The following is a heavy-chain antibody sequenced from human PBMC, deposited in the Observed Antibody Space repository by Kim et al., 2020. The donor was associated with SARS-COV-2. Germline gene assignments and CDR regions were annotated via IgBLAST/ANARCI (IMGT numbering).Heavy chain of an antibody. D-gene: IGHD1-26*01. CDR1: GFTFSNAW. CDR3: TTENSGSYSAVSFDI. CDR2: IKSKTDGGTT. Sequence: GGSLRLSCAASGFTFSNAWMSWVRKAPGKGLEWVGRIKSKTDGGTTDYAAPVKGRFTISRDDSKNTLYLQMNSLKTEDTAVYYCTTENSGSYSAVSFDIWGQGTMVTVSS. J-gene: IGHJ3*02. V-gene: IGHV3-15*01.